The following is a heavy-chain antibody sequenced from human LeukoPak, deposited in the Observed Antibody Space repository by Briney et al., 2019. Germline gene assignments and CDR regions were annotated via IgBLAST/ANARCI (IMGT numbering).Heavy chain of an antibody. Sequence: ASVKVSCNASGYTFTGYYMHWVRQAPGQGLEWMGWINPNSGGTNYAQKFQCRVTMTRDTSISTAYMELSRLRSDDTAVYYCARVRVPAAIYYYMDVWGKGTTVTVSS. CDR2: INPNSGGT. J-gene: IGHJ6*03. CDR3: ARVRVPAAIYYYMDV. V-gene: IGHV1-2*02. D-gene: IGHD2-2*02. CDR1: GYTFTGYY.